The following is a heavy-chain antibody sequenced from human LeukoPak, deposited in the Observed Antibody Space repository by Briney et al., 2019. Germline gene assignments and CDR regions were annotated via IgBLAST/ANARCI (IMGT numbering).Heavy chain of an antibody. CDR2: ISSSSSTI. CDR1: GFTFSSYS. V-gene: IGHV3-48*01. CDR3: AKDRSAPHMLWNAFDI. Sequence: GGSLRLSCAASGFTFSSYSMNWVRQAPGKGLECVSYISSSSSTIYYADSVKGRFTISRDNAKNSLYLQMNSLRAEDTAVYYCAKDRSAPHMLWNAFDIWGQGTMVTVSS. J-gene: IGHJ3*02. D-gene: IGHD2-8*01.